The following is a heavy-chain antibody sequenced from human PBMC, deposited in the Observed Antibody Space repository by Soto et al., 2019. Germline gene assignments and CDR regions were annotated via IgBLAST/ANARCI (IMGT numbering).Heavy chain of an antibody. Sequence: ASVKVSCKASHYTFTRYGISWVRQAPGQGPEWMGWITSDNGKTNYAQKIQGRLTMTTDTSTSTAYMELRSLRSDDTAVYYCARCISGTYSDWLDLWGQGAPVTVSS. V-gene: IGHV1-18*04. J-gene: IGHJ5*02. CDR2: ITSDNGKT. CDR3: ARCISGTYSDWLDL. D-gene: IGHD1-26*01. CDR1: HYTFTRYG.